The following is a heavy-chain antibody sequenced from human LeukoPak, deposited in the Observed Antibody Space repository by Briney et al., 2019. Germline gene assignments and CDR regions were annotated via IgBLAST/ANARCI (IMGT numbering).Heavy chain of an antibody. CDR3: ARDSGHCDSSGYFCLDY. J-gene: IGHJ4*02. V-gene: IGHV4-31*03. CDR1: GGSISSGGYY. D-gene: IGHD3-22*01. Sequence: SETLSLTCTVSGGSISSGGYYWSWIRQHPGKGLEWIGYIYYSGSTYYNPSLKSRVTISVDTSKNQFSLKLSSVTAADTAVYYCARDSGHCDSSGYFCLDYWGQGTLVTVSS. CDR2: IYYSGST.